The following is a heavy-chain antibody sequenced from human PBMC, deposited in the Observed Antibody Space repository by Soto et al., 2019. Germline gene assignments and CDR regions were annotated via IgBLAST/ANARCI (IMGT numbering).Heavy chain of an antibody. CDR3: TNQGGHQPLDY. J-gene: IGHJ4*01. Sequence: GESLKISCQASGDTFISYWIHLVRPKPGKGLEWMGRIDPSDSYTNYSPSFQGHVTISADKSISTAYLQWSSLKASDTAMYYCTNQGGHQPLDYWGHGTMVTGS. V-gene: IGHV5-10-1*01. CDR1: GDTFISYW. CDR2: IDPSDSYT. D-gene: IGHD2-2*01.